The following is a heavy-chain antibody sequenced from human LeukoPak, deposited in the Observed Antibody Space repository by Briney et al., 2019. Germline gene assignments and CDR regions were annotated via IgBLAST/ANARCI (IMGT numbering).Heavy chain of an antibody. CDR2: ISYDGSNK. V-gene: IGHV3-30-3*01. Sequence: GGSLRLSCAASGFTFSSYAMHWVRQAPGKGLEWVAVISYDGSNKYYADSVKGRFTISRDNYKNTLYLQMNSLRVEDTAVYYCATELRIGATGYLFAFDIWGQGTMVTVSS. J-gene: IGHJ3*02. CDR3: ATELRIGATGYLFAFDI. D-gene: IGHD1-1*01. CDR1: GFTFSSYA.